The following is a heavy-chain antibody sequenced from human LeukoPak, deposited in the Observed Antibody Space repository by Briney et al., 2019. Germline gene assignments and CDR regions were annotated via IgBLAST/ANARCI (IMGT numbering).Heavy chain of an antibody. V-gene: IGHV4-34*01. CDR3: ARQGGYIAPLAL. D-gene: IGHD6-13*01. CDR1: GGSFSGYY. CDR2: INHSGST. J-gene: IGHJ4*02. Sequence: PSETLSLTCAVYGGSFSGYYWSWIRQPPGKGLEWIGEINHSGSTNYNPPLKSRVTISVDTSENQFSLKLTSVTAADTAVYYCARQGGYIAPLALWGQGTLVTVSA.